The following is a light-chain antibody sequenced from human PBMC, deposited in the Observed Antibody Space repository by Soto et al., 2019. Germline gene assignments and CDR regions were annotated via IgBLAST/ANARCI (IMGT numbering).Light chain of an antibody. CDR1: QSVGNN. CDR3: QQRAQGWT. J-gene: IGKJ1*01. V-gene: IGKV3-15*01. CDR2: GAS. Sequence: EILMTQSQATLSVSPGERVTLSCRVSQSVGNNLVWYQQKPGQAPRLLIYGASTRATGIPARFSGSGSETEFTLTISSLQSEDLGVYYCQQRAQGWTFGQGTKVEIK.